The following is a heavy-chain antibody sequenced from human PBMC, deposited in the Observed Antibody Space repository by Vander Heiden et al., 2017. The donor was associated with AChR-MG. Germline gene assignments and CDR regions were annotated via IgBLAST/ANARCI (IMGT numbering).Heavy chain of an antibody. CDR1: GGTFSSYA. J-gene: IGHJ6*03. D-gene: IGHD5-12*01. Sequence: QVQLVQSGAEVQKPGSSVKVSCKASGGTFSSYAISWVRPSPGQGFEWMGGIIPIFGTANYAQKFQCRVTITADESTSTAYMELSSLRSEDTAVYYCAREGSLSGYDWHYMDVWGKGTTVTVSS. V-gene: IGHV1-69*01. CDR3: AREGSLSGYDWHYMDV. CDR2: IIPIFGTA.